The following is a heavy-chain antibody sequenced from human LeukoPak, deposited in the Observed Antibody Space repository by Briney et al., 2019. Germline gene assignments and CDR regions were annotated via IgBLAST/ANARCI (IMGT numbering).Heavy chain of an antibody. CDR2: IKQDGSEK. CDR3: ARVFLDSSGTFDY. J-gene: IGHJ4*02. Sequence: GGSLRLSCAASGFTFSSYSMNWVRQAPGKGLEWVANIKQDGSEKYYVDSVKGRFTISRDNAKNSLYLQMNSLRAEDTAVYYCARVFLDSSGTFDYWGQGTLVTVSS. CDR1: GFTFSSYS. D-gene: IGHD6-25*01. V-gene: IGHV3-7*01.